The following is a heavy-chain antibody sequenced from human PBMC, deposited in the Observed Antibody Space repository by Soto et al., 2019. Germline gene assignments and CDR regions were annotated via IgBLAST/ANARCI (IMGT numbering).Heavy chain of an antibody. D-gene: IGHD6-19*01. CDR2: INRDGSET. V-gene: IGHV3-74*01. Sequence: PGGSLRLSCAASGFAFSSYWMHWVRQVPGKGLVWVSRINRDGSETTYADSVKGRFTISRDNANNTLSLQMNSLSTDDTAVYYCASEYSSGWNPLGYWGQGTLVTVSS. J-gene: IGHJ4*02. CDR1: GFAFSSYW. CDR3: ASEYSSGWNPLGY.